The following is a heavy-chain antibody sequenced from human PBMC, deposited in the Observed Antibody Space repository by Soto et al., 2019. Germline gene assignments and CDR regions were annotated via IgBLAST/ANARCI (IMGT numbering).Heavy chain of an antibody. J-gene: IGHJ4*02. V-gene: IGHV1-18*01. D-gene: IGHD3-22*01. CDR3: ARDRLQYYYDSSGYYRPEWFDY. CDR2: ISAYNGNT. Sequence: ASVKVSCKASGYTFTSYGISWVRQAPGRGLEWMGWISAYNGNTNYAQKLQGRVTMTTDTSTSTAYMELSSLRSEDTAVYYCARDRLQYYYDSSGYYRPEWFDYWGQGTLVTVSS. CDR1: GYTFTSYG.